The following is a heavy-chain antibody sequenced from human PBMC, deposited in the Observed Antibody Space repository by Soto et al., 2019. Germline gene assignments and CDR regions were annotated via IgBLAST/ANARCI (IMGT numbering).Heavy chain of an antibody. D-gene: IGHD4-17*01. V-gene: IGHV1-2*02. CDR1: GYTFAAYY. J-gene: IGHJ4*02. CDR2: INPTSGGT. Sequence: QVQLVQSGAEVKKPGASVKVSCKTSGYTFAAYYIHWIRQAPGQGLEWMGWINPTSGGTVYAQNFQDRFTMTRDTSISTAYMELRRLNSDDPAVYYCARDPDYGDYWGYFFDSWGQGTPVTVSS. CDR3: ARDPDYGDYWGYFFDS.